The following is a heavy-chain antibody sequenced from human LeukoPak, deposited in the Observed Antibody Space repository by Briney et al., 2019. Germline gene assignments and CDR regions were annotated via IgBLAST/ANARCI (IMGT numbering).Heavy chain of an antibody. CDR3: AGGYDYVWGSYRYYYYYGMDV. D-gene: IGHD3-16*02. CDR2: INSDGSST. Sequence: GGSLRLSCAASGFTFSSYWMHWVRQAPGKGLVWVSRINSDGSSTSYADSVKGRFTISRDNAKNTLYLQMNSLRAEDTAVYYCAGGYDYVWGSYRYYYYYGMDVWGQGTTVTVSS. CDR1: GFTFSSYW. J-gene: IGHJ6*02. V-gene: IGHV3-74*01.